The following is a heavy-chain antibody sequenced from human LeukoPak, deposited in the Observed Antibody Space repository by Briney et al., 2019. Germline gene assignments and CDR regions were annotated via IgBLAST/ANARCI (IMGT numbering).Heavy chain of an antibody. Sequence: PSETLSLTCTVSGGSISSYYWSWIRQPPGKGLEWIGYIYYSGSTNYNPSLKSRVTISVDTSKNQFSLKLSSVTAADTAVYYCARQISSSSAAFDCWGQGTLVTVSS. V-gene: IGHV4-59*08. CDR2: IYYSGST. D-gene: IGHD6-6*01. J-gene: IGHJ4*02. CDR1: GGSISSYY. CDR3: ARQISSSSAAFDC.